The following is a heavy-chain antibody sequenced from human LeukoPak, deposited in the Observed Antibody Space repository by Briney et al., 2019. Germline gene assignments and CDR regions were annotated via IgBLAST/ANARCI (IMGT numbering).Heavy chain of an antibody. CDR3: AKGGDGYTKNYFDY. Sequence: GGSLRLSCAASGFTFSSYAMSWVRQAPGKGLEWVSGISGSGGSTYYADSVKGRFTISRDNSKNTLYLQMNSLRAEDTAVYYCAKGGDGYTKNYFDYWGQGTLVTVSS. V-gene: IGHV3-23*01. D-gene: IGHD5-24*01. CDR1: GFTFSSYA. J-gene: IGHJ4*02. CDR2: ISGSGGST.